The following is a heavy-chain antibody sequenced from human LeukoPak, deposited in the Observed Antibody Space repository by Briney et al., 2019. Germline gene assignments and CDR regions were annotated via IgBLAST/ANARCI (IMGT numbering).Heavy chain of an antibody. CDR2: ISAYNGNT. J-gene: IGHJ6*02. Sequence: GSVKVSCKASGYTFTSYGISRVRQAPGQGLEWMGWISAYNGNTNYAQKLQGRVTMTTDTSTSTAYMELRSLRSDDTAVYYCARDGVVAANYGMDVWGQGTTATVSS. V-gene: IGHV1-18*01. CDR3: ARDGVVAANYGMDV. CDR1: GYTFTSYG. D-gene: IGHD2-15*01.